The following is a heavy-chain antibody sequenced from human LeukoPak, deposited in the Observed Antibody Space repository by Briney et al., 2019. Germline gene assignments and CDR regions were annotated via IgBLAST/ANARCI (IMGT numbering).Heavy chain of an antibody. Sequence: GSLRLSCAASGFTFSSYWMIWVRRAPGKGLEWVATIKEDGSEKYYVGSVKGRFTISRDNAKNSLYLQMNSLRAEDTALYYCARDGPVAGVELDQWGQGTLVTVSS. CDR2: IKEDGSEK. V-gene: IGHV3-7*05. J-gene: IGHJ4*02. CDR3: ARDGPVAGVELDQ. CDR1: GFTFSSYW. D-gene: IGHD6-19*01.